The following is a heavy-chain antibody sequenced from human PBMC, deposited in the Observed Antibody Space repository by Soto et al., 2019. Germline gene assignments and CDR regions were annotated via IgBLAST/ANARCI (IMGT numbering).Heavy chain of an antibody. CDR2: ISSSSSYI. CDR1: GFTFSSYS. J-gene: IGHJ6*02. V-gene: IGHV3-21*01. D-gene: IGHD2-2*03. Sequence: XGSLRLSCSAAGFTFSSYSMNWVRQAPGKGLEWVSSISSSSSYIYYADSVKGRFTISRDNAKNSLYLQMNSLRAEDTAVYYCARDIEAMDIVVVPGAGDYYYYYGMDVWGQGTTVTVSS. CDR3: ARDIEAMDIVVVPGAGDYYYYYGMDV.